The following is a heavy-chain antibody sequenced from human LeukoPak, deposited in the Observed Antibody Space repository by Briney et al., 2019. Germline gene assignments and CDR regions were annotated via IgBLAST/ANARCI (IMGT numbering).Heavy chain of an antibody. D-gene: IGHD5-24*01. Sequence: GGSQRLPCAASGDTFHLCEKQGASEARGRGREGVLYISCRGSTMYYADSVKGRFTISRDNAKNSLYLQMNSLRAEDTAVYYCARDGYNTRNSYYYYMDVWGEGTTVTISS. V-gene: IGHV3-48*03. CDR1: GDTFHLCE. CDR2: ISCRGSTM. J-gene: IGHJ6*03. CDR3: ARDGYNTRNSYYYYMDV.